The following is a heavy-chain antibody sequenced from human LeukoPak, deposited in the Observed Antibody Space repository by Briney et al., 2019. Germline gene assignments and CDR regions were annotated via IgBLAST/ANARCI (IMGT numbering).Heavy chain of an antibody. J-gene: IGHJ4*02. CDR1: GFTSSSYA. CDR2: ISGSGGST. Sequence: GGSLRLSCAASGFTSSSYAMSWVRQAPGKGLEWVSAISGSGGSTYYADSVKGRSTISRDNSKNTLYLQMNSLRAEDTAVYYCAKDMGIVVVPAAHDYWGQGTLVTVSS. V-gene: IGHV3-23*01. D-gene: IGHD2-2*03. CDR3: AKDMGIVVVPAAHDY.